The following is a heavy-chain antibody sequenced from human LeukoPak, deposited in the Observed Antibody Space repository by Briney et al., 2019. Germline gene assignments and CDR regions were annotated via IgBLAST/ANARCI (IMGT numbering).Heavy chain of an antibody. CDR2: IIPTIGST. J-gene: IGHJ6*02. Sequence: SVKVSCKATGGELISYAINWVRQAPGQGLEWMGRIIPTIGSTDYAPALQGRATFTADKSTTTAYMVLNGLRPDDSVVYYCAKVRGSRGWGMDVWGQGTTVIVSS. V-gene: IGHV1-69*04. D-gene: IGHD2-15*01. CDR1: GGELISYA. CDR3: AKVRGSRGWGMDV.